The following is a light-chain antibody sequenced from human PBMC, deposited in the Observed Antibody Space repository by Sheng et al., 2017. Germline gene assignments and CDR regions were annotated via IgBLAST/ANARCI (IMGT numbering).Light chain of an antibody. CDR3: QQFST. J-gene: IGKJ4*01. V-gene: IGKV1-5*03. Sequence: DIQMTQSLSTLSASVGDRVTITCRASESVETGLAWYQQKPGKAPKLLIYGASTLQSGVPSRFSGSGSGTEFTLTINSLQPDDFATYYCQQFSTFGGGTKVEIK. CDR1: ESVETG. CDR2: GAS.